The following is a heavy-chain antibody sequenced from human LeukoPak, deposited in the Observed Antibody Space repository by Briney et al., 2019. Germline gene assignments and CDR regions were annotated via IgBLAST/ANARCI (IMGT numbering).Heavy chain of an antibody. J-gene: IGHJ5*02. CDR2: ISAYNGNT. CDR1: GYTFTSYG. D-gene: IGHD2-15*01. CDR3: ARDLGYCSGGSCYWGWFDP. Sequence: ASVKVSCKASGYTFTSYGISWVRQAPGQGLEWMGWISAYNGNTNYAQKLQGRVTMTTDTSTSTAYMELRSLRSDDTAVYYCARDLGYCSGGSCYWGWFDPWGQGTLVTVSS. V-gene: IGHV1-18*01.